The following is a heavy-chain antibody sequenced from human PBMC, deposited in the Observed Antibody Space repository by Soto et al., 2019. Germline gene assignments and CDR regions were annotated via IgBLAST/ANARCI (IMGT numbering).Heavy chain of an antibody. CDR3: ARDSFATGSLDT. CDR2: IKVDGSDK. Sequence: PGWSLRVSWSSSVFTFSSYWMTLVLHAPGKGLEWVANIKVDGSDKYYADSVKGRFTISRDNAKNSMYLQMNSLTAEDTAVYHCARDSFATGSLDTWGQGSLVTVSS. CDR1: VFTFSSYW. J-gene: IGHJ5*02. D-gene: IGHD1-1*01. V-gene: IGHV3-7*01.